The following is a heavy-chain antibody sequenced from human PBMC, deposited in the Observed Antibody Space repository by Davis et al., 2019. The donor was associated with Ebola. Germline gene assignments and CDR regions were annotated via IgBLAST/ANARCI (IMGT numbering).Heavy chain of an antibody. CDR3: ASGYSSSWPDY. CDR2: ISSSGSTI. CDR1: GFTFSDYY. V-gene: IGHV3-11*01. J-gene: IGHJ4*02. D-gene: IGHD6-13*01. Sequence: GESLKISCAASGFTFSDYYMSWICQAPGKGLEWVSYISSSGSTIYYADSVKGRFTISRDNAKNSLYLQMNSLRAEDTAVYYCASGYSSSWPDYWGQGTLVTVSS.